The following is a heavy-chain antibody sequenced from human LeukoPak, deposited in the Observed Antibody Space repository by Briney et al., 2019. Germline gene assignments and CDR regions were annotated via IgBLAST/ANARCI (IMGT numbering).Heavy chain of an antibody. CDR1: GFTFSSYA. D-gene: IGHD3-10*01. V-gene: IGHV3-23*01. J-gene: IGHJ5*02. CDR3: AKTRSYYYGSGADWFDP. Sequence: GGSLRLSCAASGFTFSSYAMSWVRQAPGKGLEWVSAISGSGGSTYYADSAKGRFTISRDNSKNTLYLQMNSLRAEDTAVYYCAKTRSYYYGSGADWFDPWGQGTLVTVSS. CDR2: ISGSGGST.